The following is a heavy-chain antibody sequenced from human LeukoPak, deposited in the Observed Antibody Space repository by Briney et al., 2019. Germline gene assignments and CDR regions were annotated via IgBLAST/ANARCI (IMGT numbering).Heavy chain of an antibody. D-gene: IGHD3-10*01. V-gene: IGHV4-59*01. J-gene: IGHJ4*02. CDR1: GASISTYY. CDR2: IYYSGST. Sequence: PSETLSLTCTVSGASISTYYWNWIRQPPGKGLEWIGYIYYSGSTNYNPSLKSRVTISVDTSMNQFSLKLSSVTAADTAVYYCARDRYYYGSGSTRYYFDYWGQGTLVTVSS. CDR3: ARDRYYYGSGSTRYYFDY.